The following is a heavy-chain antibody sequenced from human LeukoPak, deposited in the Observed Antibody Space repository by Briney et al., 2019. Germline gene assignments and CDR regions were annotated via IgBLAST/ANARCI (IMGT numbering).Heavy chain of an antibody. CDR3: ARSLVGIPNWFDP. V-gene: IGHV3-7*04. Sequence: GGSLRLPCAASGFTFSSYWMSWVRQAPGKGLEWVANIKKDGSEKYYVDSVRGRFTISRDNAKNSLYLQMNSLRAEDTAVYCCARSLVGIPNWFDPWGQGTLVTVSS. CDR2: IKKDGSEK. CDR1: GFTFSSYW. D-gene: IGHD2-15*01. J-gene: IGHJ5*02.